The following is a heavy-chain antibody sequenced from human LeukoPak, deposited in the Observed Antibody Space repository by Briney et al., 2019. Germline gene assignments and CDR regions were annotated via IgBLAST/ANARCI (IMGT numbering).Heavy chain of an antibody. D-gene: IGHD5-24*01. CDR2: ILYVTRFK. V-gene: IGHV3-30*18. CDR1: GFTFSNYG. J-gene: IGHJ4*02. CDR3: AKDLIVSGTATILDY. Sequence: GRSLRLSCAASGFTFSNYGMHWVRQAPGKGLEWVAVILYVTRFKNYADSVKGRFTISRDNSKNTLYLQMNSLRAEDTAVYYFAKDLIVSGTATILDYWGQGALVTVSS.